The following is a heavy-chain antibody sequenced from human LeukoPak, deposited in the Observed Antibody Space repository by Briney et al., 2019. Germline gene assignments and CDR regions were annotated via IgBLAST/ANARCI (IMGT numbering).Heavy chain of an antibody. J-gene: IGHJ4*02. V-gene: IGHV4-61*02. CDR1: GGSISSGSYY. CDR2: IYTSGST. D-gene: IGHD3-10*01. CDR3: ARQGTMVRGVLDY. Sequence: SQTLSLTCTVSGGSISSGSYYWSWIRRPAGKGLEWIGRIYTSGSTNYNPSLKSRVTISVDTSKNQFSLKLSSVTAADTAVYYCARQGTMVRGVLDYWGQGTLVTVSS.